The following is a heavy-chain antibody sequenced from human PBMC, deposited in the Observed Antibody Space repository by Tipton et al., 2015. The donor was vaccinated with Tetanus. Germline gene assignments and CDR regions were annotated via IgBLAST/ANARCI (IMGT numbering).Heavy chain of an antibody. CDR3: ARGTWLYTSTYHRHWLDP. J-gene: IGHJ5*02. Sequence: TLSLTCAVSGGSFTSGDFYWTWIRQSPGKGLEWIGSIYSSGRAHYSPSLKSRVTISQDTSKNQFSLKLTSVTAADTAVYYCARGTWLYTSTYHRHWLDPWGQGPLVAVSS. CDR2: IYSSGRA. V-gene: IGHV4-30-4*01. D-gene: IGHD6-13*01. CDR1: GGSFTSGDFY.